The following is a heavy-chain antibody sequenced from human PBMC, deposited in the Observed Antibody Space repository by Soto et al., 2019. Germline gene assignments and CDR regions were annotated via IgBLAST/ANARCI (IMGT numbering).Heavy chain of an antibody. D-gene: IGHD6-13*01. CDR1: GYTFTHYA. CDR3: ARGLAADGA. J-gene: IGHJ5*02. CDR2: INAGSGNT. V-gene: IGHV1-3*01. Sequence: QVQLVQSGAEVKKPGASVKVSCTASGYTFTHYAIHWVRHAPGQRLEWMGFINAGSGNTKDSQTFQGRLTFTKDTSASTAYMDLSSLRSEDTAIYDCARGLAADGAWGQGTLVTVSS.